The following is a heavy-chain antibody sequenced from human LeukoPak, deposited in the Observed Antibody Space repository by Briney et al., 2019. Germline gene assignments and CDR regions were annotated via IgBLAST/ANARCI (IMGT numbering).Heavy chain of an antibody. V-gene: IGHV4-61*02. CDR3: ARVTPLGRFGEYDRGFDH. D-gene: IGHD3-10*01. CDR1: GGSISSGSYY. CDR2: IYTSGST. J-gene: IGHJ4*02. Sequence: SETLSLTCTVSGGSISSGSYYWSWIRQPAGKGLEWIGRIYTSGSTNYNPSLKSRVTISVDTSKNQSSLKLSSVTAADTAVYYCARVTPLGRFGEYDRGFDHWGQGTLVTVSS.